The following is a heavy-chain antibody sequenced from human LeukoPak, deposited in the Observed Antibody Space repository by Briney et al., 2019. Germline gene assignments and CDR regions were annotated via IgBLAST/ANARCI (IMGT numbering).Heavy chain of an antibody. CDR2: IYYSGST. D-gene: IGHD4/OR15-4a*01. Sequence: SETLSLTCTVSGGSISSGSYYWSWIRQPPGKGLEWIGYIYYSGSTNYNPSLKSRVTISVDTSKNQFSLKLSSVTAADTAVYYCARDQGLLDAFDIWGQGTMVTVSS. CDR3: ARDQGLLDAFDI. J-gene: IGHJ3*02. CDR1: GGSISSGSYY. V-gene: IGHV4-61*01.